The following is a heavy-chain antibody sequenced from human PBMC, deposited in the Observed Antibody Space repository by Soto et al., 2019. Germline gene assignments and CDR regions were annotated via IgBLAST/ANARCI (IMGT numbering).Heavy chain of an antibody. J-gene: IGHJ4*02. Sequence: WGLQPPGQGLEWMAIIYLRDSNTKYSPTFQGQVTISADRSISTAYLQWSSLKASDTAMYYCARQEYCSSASCYKVDSWGQGTLVTVSS. CDR3: ARQEYCSSASCYKVDS. CDR2: IYLRDSNT. D-gene: IGHD2-2*02. V-gene: IGHV5-51*01.